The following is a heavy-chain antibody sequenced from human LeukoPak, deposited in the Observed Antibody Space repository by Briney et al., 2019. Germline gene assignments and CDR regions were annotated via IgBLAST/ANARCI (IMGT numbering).Heavy chain of an antibody. CDR2: INPTGGST. Sequence: ASVKVSCKAPGYIFTNYYMHWVRQAPGEGLEWMGIINPTGGSTSYAQKFQGRVTMTRDTSTSTVYMELRSLRSEDTAVYYCARDHYHKIHSVMVTAPDYWGQGTLVIVSS. CDR3: ARDHYHKIHSVMVTAPDY. V-gene: IGHV1-46*01. J-gene: IGHJ4*02. CDR1: GYIFTNYY. D-gene: IGHD2-21*02.